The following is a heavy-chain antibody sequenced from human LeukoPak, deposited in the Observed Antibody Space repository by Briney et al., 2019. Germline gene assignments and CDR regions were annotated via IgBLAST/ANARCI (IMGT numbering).Heavy chain of an antibody. V-gene: IGHV3-30*02. CDR3: AKSHEMDIVVVTAPYYFDY. CDR1: GFTFSRYG. CDR2: IRSDGSNK. D-gene: IGHD2-21*02. J-gene: IGHJ4*02. Sequence: PGGSLRLSCAASGFTFSRYGMHWVRQAPGKGLEWVAFIRSDGSNKDYADSVKGRFTISRDNSKNTLYLQMNSLRAEDTAVYYCAKSHEMDIVVVTAPYYFDYWGQGTLVTVSS.